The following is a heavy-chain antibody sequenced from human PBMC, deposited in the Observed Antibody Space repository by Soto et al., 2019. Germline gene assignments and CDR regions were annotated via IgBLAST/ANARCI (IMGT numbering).Heavy chain of an antibody. D-gene: IGHD3-3*01. CDR1: GFTFSSYA. CDR2: ISGSGGST. CDR3: GEVFGGLNERVPGYHTLPPFES. J-gene: IGHJ3*02. V-gene: IGHV3-23*01. Sequence: GGSLRLSCAASGFTFSSYAMSWVRQAPGKGLEWVSAISGSGGSTYYADSVKGRFTISRDNSKNPLYLQMNSLRAEAPAVYYCGEVFGGLNERVPGYHTLPPFESWGQ.